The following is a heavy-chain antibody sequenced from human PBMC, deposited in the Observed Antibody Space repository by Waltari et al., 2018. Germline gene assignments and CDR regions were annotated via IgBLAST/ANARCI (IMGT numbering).Heavy chain of an antibody. Sequence: QVHLVQSGAEVRQPGSSVKVSCEAYGGSFGTYAITWVRHAPGQGLEWMAGIIPIFGTPNYAQKFQGRVNVAADELTNTAYMELSGLRSDDTAIYYCAKLIVGGPFDVWGQGTMVTVSS. V-gene: IGHV1-69*12. CDR1: GGSFGTYA. CDR2: IIPIFGTP. D-gene: IGHD1-26*01. CDR3: AKLIVGGPFDV. J-gene: IGHJ3*01.